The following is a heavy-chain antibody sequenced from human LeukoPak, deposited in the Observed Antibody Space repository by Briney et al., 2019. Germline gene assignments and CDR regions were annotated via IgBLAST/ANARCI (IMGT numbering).Heavy chain of an antibody. Sequence: HPGGSLRLSCAASGFTFSSYAMSWVRQAPGKGLEWVPAISGSGGSTYYADSVKGRFTISRDNSKNTLYLQMNSLRAEDTAVYYCAKDRLAMVRGVIIDYWGQGTLVTVSS. CDR1: GFTFSSYA. D-gene: IGHD3-10*01. CDR3: AKDRLAMVRGVIIDY. V-gene: IGHV3-23*01. CDR2: ISGSGGST. J-gene: IGHJ4*02.